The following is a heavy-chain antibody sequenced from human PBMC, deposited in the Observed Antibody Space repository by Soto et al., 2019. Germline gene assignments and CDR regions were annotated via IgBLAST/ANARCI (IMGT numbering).Heavy chain of an antibody. CDR1: GYTFTSYY. J-gene: IGHJ3*02. CDR3: ARAGGIVVVPAAILGAFDI. CDR2: INPSGGST. Sequence: GASVKLSCKASGYTFTSYYMHWVRQAPEQGLEWMGIINPSGGSTSYAQKFQGRVTMTRDTSTSTVYMELSSLRSEDTAVYYCARAGGIVVVPAAILGAFDIWGQGTMVTVSS. V-gene: IGHV1-46*03. D-gene: IGHD2-2*01.